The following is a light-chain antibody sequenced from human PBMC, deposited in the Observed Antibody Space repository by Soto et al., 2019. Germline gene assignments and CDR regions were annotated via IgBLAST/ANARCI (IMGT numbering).Light chain of an antibody. CDR1: SSDVGGYNY. CDR2: DVS. V-gene: IGLV2-14*01. J-gene: IGLJ2*01. Sequence: QSALTQPASVSGSPGQSIAISCTGSSSDVGGYNYVSWYQQHPGKAPKLMIYDVSYRPSGVSGRFSGSKSGNTASLTISGLQPEDEAEYYCSSYTSSSTVLFGGGTKLTVL. CDR3: SSYTSSSTVL.